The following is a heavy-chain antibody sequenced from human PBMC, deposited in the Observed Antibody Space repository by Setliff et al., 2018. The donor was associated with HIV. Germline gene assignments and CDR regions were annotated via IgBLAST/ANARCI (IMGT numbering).Heavy chain of an antibody. CDR1: GVSISGHF. Sequence: SETLSLTCFVSGVSISGHFWGWIRQPPGKGLEWIGYIYTSGTTEYNPSLDSRVTISVDASKNQFSLEVRSVTAADTAVYYCARDNWGSLDYWGQGMLVTVSS. D-gene: IGHD7-27*01. V-gene: IGHV4-4*09. CDR2: IYTSGTT. J-gene: IGHJ4*02. CDR3: ARDNWGSLDY.